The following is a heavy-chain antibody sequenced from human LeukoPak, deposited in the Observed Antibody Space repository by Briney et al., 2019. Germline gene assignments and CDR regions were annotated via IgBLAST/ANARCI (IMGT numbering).Heavy chain of an antibody. V-gene: IGHV4-39*01. CDR2: IYYTGNT. J-gene: IGHJ4*02. CDR1: GVSISSSNSY. CDR3: ARQTGSGLFILP. D-gene: IGHD3/OR15-3a*01. Sequence: KPSETLSLTCTVSGVSISSSNSYWGWIRQPPGKGLDGIGSIYYTGNTYYNASPKSRVTISIDTSKNQISLRPTSVTATDTAIYYCARQTGSGLFILPGGQGTLVTVSS.